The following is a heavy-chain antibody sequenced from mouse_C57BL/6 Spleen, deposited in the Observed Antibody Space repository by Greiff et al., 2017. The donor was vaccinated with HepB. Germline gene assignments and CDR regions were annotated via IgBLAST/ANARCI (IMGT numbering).Heavy chain of an antibody. D-gene: IGHD1-1*01. CDR2: IDPSDSET. J-gene: IGHJ1*03. CDR1: GYTFTSYW. Sequence: QVQLQQSGAELVRPGSSVKLSCKASGYTFTSYWMHWVKQRPIQGLEWIGNIDPSDSETHYNQKFKDKATLTVDKSSSTAYMQLSSLTSEDSAVYYCARAYYGSSYLWYFDVWGTGTTVTVSS. V-gene: IGHV1-52*01. CDR3: ARAYYGSSYLWYFDV.